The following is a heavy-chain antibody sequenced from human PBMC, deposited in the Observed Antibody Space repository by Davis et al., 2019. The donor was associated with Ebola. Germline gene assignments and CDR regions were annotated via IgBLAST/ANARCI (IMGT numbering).Heavy chain of an antibody. V-gene: IGHV4-39*01. Sequence: SETLSLTCSVPGGSISSTSYYWGWIRQPPGKGLEWIGSIYYDGTTYYNPSLKSRVTISVDASKIQVSLNLSSVTAADTAAYYCARQRDPKTYWFFDLWGRGTLVTISS. CDR3: ARQRDPKTYWFFDL. CDR2: IYYDGTT. CDR1: GGSISSTSYY. J-gene: IGHJ2*01. D-gene: IGHD2-21*02.